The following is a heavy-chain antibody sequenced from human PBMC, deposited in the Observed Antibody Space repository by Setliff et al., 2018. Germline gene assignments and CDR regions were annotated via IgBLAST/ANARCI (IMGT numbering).Heavy chain of an antibody. J-gene: IGHJ6*03. CDR2: INQDGSET. CDR1: GFTFSSYA. Sequence: GSLRLSCAASGFTFSSYAMSWVRQAPGKGLEWVANINQDGSETYSVDSVKGRFTFSRDNAKNSLYLQMSGLGAEDTAVYYCARLLWLTTRYYMDVWGKGTTVTVSS. CDR3: ARLLWLTTRYYMDV. V-gene: IGHV3-7*03. D-gene: IGHD3-10*01.